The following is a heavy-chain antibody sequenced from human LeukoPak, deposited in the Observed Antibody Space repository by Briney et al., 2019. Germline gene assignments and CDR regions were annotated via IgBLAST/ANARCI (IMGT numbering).Heavy chain of an antibody. CDR1: GFTFSSYA. CDR3: ARDSYYGSVDY. D-gene: IGHD3-10*01. CDR2: ISSSSSYI. V-gene: IGHV3-21*01. J-gene: IGHJ4*02. Sequence: GGSLRLSCAASGFTFSSYAVSWVRQAPGKGLEWVSSISSSSSYIYYADSVKGRFTISRDNAKNSLYLQMNSLRAEDTAVYYCARDSYYGSVDYWGQGTLVTVSS.